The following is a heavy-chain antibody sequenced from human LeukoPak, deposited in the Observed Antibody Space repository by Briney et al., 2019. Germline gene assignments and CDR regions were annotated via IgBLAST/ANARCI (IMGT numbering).Heavy chain of an antibody. Sequence: GGSLRLSCAASGFTFSNAWMSWVRQSPGKGLEWVSSISSSSAYIYYADSVEGRFTVSRDNAKNSLYLQMNSLRAEDTAVYYCARENFYDSSGYDAFDIWGQGTMVTVSS. D-gene: IGHD3-22*01. V-gene: IGHV3-21*01. CDR3: ARENFYDSSGYDAFDI. CDR2: ISSSSAYI. CDR1: GFTFSNAW. J-gene: IGHJ3*02.